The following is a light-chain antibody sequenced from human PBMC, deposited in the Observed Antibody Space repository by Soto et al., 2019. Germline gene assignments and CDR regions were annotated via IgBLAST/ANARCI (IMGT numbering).Light chain of an antibody. Sequence: EKVMTQSPAALSVSPGERATLSCRARQSVNSNLDWYQRKPGQAPRLLLYGASTRATGIPARFSGSASGTEFTLTISSLQSEDSAVYYCQQYNDWPLTFGGGTKVEIK. CDR2: GAS. CDR3: QQYNDWPLT. V-gene: IGKV3-15*01. CDR1: QSVNSN. J-gene: IGKJ4*01.